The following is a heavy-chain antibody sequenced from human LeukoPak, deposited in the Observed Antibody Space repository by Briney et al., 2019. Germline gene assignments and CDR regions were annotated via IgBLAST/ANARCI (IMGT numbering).Heavy chain of an antibody. CDR3: TTGRY. J-gene: IGHJ4*02. CDR1: GFTFGDYA. V-gene: IGHV3-15*01. CDR2: VKSKTDGGTT. Sequence: KTAGSLRLSCTASGFTFGDYAMSWVRQAPGKGLEWVGRVKSKTDGGTTDYAAPVIGRFTTSRDDSGNTLYLQMNSLKTEDTAVYYCTTGRYWGQGTLVAVPS.